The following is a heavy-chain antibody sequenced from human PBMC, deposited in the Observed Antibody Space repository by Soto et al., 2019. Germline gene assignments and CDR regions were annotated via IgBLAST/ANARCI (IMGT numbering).Heavy chain of an antibody. V-gene: IGHV3-21*01. D-gene: IGHD2-2*01. Sequence: EVQLVESRGGLVKPGGSLRLACAASGFTFSSYSMNWVRQAPGKGLEWVASISSSRGYICYADSVKGRFTISRDNAKNSLFLQMDSLRAEETAVYYCARGRSITTNMDYWGQGTLVTVSS. J-gene: IGHJ4*02. CDR2: ISSSRGYI. CDR3: ARGRSITTNMDY. CDR1: GFTFSSYS.